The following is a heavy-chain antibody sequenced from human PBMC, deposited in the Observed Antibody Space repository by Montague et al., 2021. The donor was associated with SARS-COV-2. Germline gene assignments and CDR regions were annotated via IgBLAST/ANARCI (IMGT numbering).Heavy chain of an antibody. Sequence: TLALTCPVHGTSFSGYYWNWIRQPPGKGLEWIGEINHGGSTKYSPSLKSRLTISADTSKNQFSLKLTSVAAADTAVYYCARLRDGVVPSPILGVGPYYSYYYMDVWGRGTTVTVSS. J-gene: IGHJ6*03. CDR2: INHGGST. CDR3: ARLRDGVVPSPILGVGPYYSYYYMDV. V-gene: IGHV4-34*01. D-gene: IGHD3-10*01. CDR1: GTSFSGYY.